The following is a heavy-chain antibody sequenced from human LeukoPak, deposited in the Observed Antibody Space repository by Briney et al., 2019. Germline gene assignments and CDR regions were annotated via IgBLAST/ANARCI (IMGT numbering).Heavy chain of an antibody. CDR1: GFTFGSCA. V-gene: IGHV3-21*01. CDR2: ITRSGSYK. D-gene: IGHD6-6*01. CDR3: AREISSGFYFDY. J-gene: IGHJ4*02. Sequence: GGSLRLSCVASGFTFGSCAMNWVRQAPGKGLEWVSSITRSGSYKYYADSVKGRFTISRDNGKNSLYLQMNSLRAEDTAVYYCAREISSGFYFDYWGQGTLVTVSS.